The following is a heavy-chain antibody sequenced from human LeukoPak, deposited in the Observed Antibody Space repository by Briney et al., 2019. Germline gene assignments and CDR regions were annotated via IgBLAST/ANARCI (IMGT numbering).Heavy chain of an antibody. CDR1: GYTFTGHC. CDR2: INPNSGGT. J-gene: IGHJ3*02. V-gene: IGHV1-2*06. D-gene: IGHD1-1*01. CDR3: ARINWNVDNDAFDI. Sequence: ASVKVSCKASGYTFTGHCMHWVRQAPGQGLEWMGRINPNSGGTNYAQKFQGRVTMTRDTSISTAYMELSRLRSDDTAVYYCARINWNVDNDAFDIWGQGTMVTVSS.